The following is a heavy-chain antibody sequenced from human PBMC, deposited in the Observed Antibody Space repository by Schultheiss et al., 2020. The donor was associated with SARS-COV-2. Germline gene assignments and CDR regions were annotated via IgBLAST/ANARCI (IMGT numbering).Heavy chain of an antibody. CDR2: ISSSGSTI. J-gene: IGHJ6*02. Sequence: GGSLRLSCAASGFTFSSYSMNWVRQAPGKGLEWVSYISSSGSTIYYADSVKGRFTISRDNAKNSLYLQMNSLRAEDTAVYYCARDYCSGGSCYGRDYYGMDVWGQGTTVTVSS. CDR3: ARDYCSGGSCYGRDYYGMDV. D-gene: IGHD2-15*01. V-gene: IGHV3-48*01. CDR1: GFTFSSYS.